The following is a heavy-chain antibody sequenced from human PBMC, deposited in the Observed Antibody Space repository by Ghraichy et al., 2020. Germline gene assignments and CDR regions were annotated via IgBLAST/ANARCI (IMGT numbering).Heavy chain of an antibody. V-gene: IGHV3-64D*08. CDR2: ITTNGGTT. CDR3: VRGELTMVRGVCSF. J-gene: IGHJ4*02. Sequence: GESLNISCSASGFTFSSYAMHWVRQAPGKGLEYVSAITTNGGTTYYADSVKGRFTVSRDNSKNTLYLQMSSLRPEDTAVYYCVRGELTMVRGVCSFWGQGALVTVSS. D-gene: IGHD3-10*01. CDR1: GFTFSSYA.